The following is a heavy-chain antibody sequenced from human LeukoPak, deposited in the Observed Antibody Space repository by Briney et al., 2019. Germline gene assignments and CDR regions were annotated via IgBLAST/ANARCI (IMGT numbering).Heavy chain of an antibody. Sequence: GRSLRLSCAASGFTFSRNWMHWVRHAPGEWLVWVSRINSDVSITNYADSVKGRSTISRDNAKNTLYLQMSSLRAEDTAVYYCAKIDAYWGQGTLVTVSS. CDR2: INSDVSIT. J-gene: IGHJ4*02. CDR1: GFTFSRNW. V-gene: IGHV3-74*01. CDR3: AKIDAY.